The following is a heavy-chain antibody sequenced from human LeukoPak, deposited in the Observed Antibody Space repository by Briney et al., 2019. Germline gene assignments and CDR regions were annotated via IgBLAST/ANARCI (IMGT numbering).Heavy chain of an antibody. J-gene: IGHJ4*02. CDR2: IWYDGTNK. D-gene: IGHD3-16*02. V-gene: IGHV3-33*01. CDR3: ARDRASRYFDY. Sequence: PGGSLRLSCAASGFTFSDHGMHWVRQAPGKGLEWVAVIWYDGTNKYYTDSVKGRFTISRDNSKNTLYLEMNSLRAEDTALYYCARDRASRYFDYWGQGALVTVSS. CDR1: GFTFSDHG.